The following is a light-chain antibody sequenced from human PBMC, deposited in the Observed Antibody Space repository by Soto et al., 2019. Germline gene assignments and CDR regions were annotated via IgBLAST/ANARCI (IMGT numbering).Light chain of an antibody. CDR3: QQYSTSPYT. CDR1: RSVSSNY. J-gene: IGKJ2*01. Sequence: IVLTQSPGTLSLSPGERATLSCRASRSVSSNYLAWYQQKPGQAPRLLIYGASSRATGIPDRFSGSGSGTDFILTISRLEPEDFAVYYCQQYSTSPYTFGQGTKLDIK. V-gene: IGKV3-20*01. CDR2: GAS.